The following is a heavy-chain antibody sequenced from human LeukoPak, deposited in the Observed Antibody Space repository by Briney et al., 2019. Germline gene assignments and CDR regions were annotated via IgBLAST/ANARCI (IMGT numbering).Heavy chain of an antibody. CDR1: GGSVSSGSYY. CDR2: IYYSGST. D-gene: IGHD2-21*02. Sequence: PSETLSLTCTVSGGSVSSGSYYWSWIRQHPGKGLEWIGYIYYSGSTYYNPSLKSRVTISVDTSKNQFSLKLSSVTAADTAVYYCARGLLFSWFDPWGQGTLVTVSS. V-gene: IGHV4-31*03. J-gene: IGHJ5*02. CDR3: ARGLLFSWFDP.